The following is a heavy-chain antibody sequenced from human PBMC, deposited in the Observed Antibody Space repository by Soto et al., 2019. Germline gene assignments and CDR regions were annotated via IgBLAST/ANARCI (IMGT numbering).Heavy chain of an antibody. CDR1: GFSFSDYD. J-gene: IGHJ4*02. D-gene: IGHD3-10*01. V-gene: IGHV3-13*01. Sequence: PGGSLRLSCETSGFSFSDYDMHWVRQAPGKGLQWVSAVGTEGDTYYPDFVKGRFTVSRDNGKKSLFLDMKTISAGDTAIYYCGILTADGSGSYYIDYWGQGTLVTVSS. CDR2: VGTEGDT. CDR3: GILTADGSGSYYIDY.